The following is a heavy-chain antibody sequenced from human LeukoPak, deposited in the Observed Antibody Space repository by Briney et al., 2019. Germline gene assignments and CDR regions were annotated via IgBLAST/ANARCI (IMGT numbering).Heavy chain of an antibody. V-gene: IGHV5-51*01. CDR2: IYPGGSDT. CDR3: ARSLVVVPAKFDY. CDR1: GYSFTSYW. Sequence: GESLQISCKGSGYSFTSYWIGWVRQMPGKRLEWMGIIYPGGSDTRYSPSFQGQVTISADKSINTAFLQWSSLEASDTAMYYCARSLVVVPAKFDYWGQGTLVTVSS. J-gene: IGHJ4*02. D-gene: IGHD2-2*01.